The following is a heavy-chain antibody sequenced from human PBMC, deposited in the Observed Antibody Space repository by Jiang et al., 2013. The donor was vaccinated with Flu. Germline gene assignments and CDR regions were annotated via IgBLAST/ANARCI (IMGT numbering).Heavy chain of an antibody. J-gene: IGHJ6*02. D-gene: IGHD5-18*01. CDR3: ARARGLQLWLNAEDKGMDV. CDR1: SNSAA. CDR2: TYYRSKWYN. V-gene: IGHV6-1*01. Sequence: SNSAAWNWIRQSPSRGLEWLGRTYYRSKWYNDYAVSVKSRITINPDTSKNQFSLQLNSVTPEDTAVYYCARARGLQLWLNAEDKGMDVWGQGTTVTVSS.